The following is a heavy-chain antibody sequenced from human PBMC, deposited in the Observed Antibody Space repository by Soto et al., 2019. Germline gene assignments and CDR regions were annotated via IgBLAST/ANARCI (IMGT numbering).Heavy chain of an antibody. J-gene: IGHJ5*02. V-gene: IGHV1-69*02. D-gene: IGHD2-8*01. CDR2: IIPILGIA. CDR1: GGTLSSYT. Sequence: ASVKVSCKASGGTLSSYTISWVRQAHGQGLEWMGRIIPILGIANYAQKFQGRVTITADKSTSTAYMELSSLRSEDTAVYYCATSDHCTNGVCYRENWFDPWGQGTLVTVSS. CDR3: ATSDHCTNGVCYRENWFDP.